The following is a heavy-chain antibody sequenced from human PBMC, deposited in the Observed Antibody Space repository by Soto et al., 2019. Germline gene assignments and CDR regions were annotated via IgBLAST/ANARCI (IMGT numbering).Heavy chain of an antibody. J-gene: IGHJ4*02. Sequence: ASVKVSCKASGYSFSSYAMHWVRQAPGQRLEWMGWINAGNGNTKYSQKFQGRVTITRDTSASTAYMELSSLRSEDTAVYYCARDRGYCGGNSCYTTLFDFWSQGTLVTVS. CDR1: GYSFSSYA. D-gene: IGHD2-21*01. V-gene: IGHV1-3*01. CDR3: ARDRGYCGGNSCYTTLFDF. CDR2: INAGNGNT.